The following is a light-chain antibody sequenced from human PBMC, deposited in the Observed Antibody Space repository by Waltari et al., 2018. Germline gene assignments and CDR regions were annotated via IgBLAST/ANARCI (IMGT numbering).Light chain of an antibody. J-gene: IGLJ2*01. CDR2: EVT. Sequence: QSVLTQPASVSGSPGQSVTLSCTGTSSDIGTYDLVSWYQHHPGKAPKLIIYEVTKRPSDGSNRCSGSKSGNTASLTVSGLQADDEADYYCCSYVGGSTFFGGGTRLTVL. V-gene: IGLV2-23*02. CDR3: CSYVGGSTF. CDR1: SSDIGTYDL.